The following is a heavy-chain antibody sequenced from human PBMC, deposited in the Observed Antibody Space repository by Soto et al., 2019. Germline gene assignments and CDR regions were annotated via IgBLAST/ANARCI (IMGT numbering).Heavy chain of an antibody. Sequence: PGESLKISCKGSGYSFTSYWIGWVRQMPGKGLEWMGIIYPGDSDTRYSPSFQGQVTISADKSISTAYLQWSSLKASDTAMDYCSILHCSGARCSSVYSCQAPLVTVFS. CDR2: IYPGDSDT. V-gene: IGHV5-51*01. J-gene: IGHJ4*02. D-gene: IGHD2-15*01. CDR1: GYSFTSYW. CDR3: SILHCSGARCSSVY.